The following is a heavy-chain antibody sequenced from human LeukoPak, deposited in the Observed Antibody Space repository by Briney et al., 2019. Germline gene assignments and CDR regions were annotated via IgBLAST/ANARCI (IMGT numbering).Heavy chain of an antibody. V-gene: IGHV4-59*01. J-gene: IGHJ6*02. CDR2: IYYSGST. Sequence: PSETLSLTCTVSGGSISSYYWSWIRPPPGKGLEWIGYIYYSGSTNYNPSLKSRVTISVDTSKNQFSLKLSSVTAADTAVYYCAREKITTGTTRGYYYYYGMDVWGQGTTVTVSS. CDR3: AREKITTGTTRGYYYYYGMDV. D-gene: IGHD1-1*01. CDR1: GGSISSYY.